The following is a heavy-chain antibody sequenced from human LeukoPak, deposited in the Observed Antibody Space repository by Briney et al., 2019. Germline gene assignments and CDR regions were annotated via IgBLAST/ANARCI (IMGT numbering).Heavy chain of an antibody. V-gene: IGHV5-51*01. CDR3: ARRVGTQYYFDY. CDR2: IYPGDSDT. J-gene: IGHJ4*02. CDR1: GFTFTTYW. D-gene: IGHD7-27*01. Sequence: GESLKISCKVSGFTFTTYWIGWVRQMPGKGLEWMGIIYPGDSDTRYSPSFQGQVTISADKSISTAYLQWSSLKASDTAMYYCARRVGTQYYFDYWGQGTLVTVSS.